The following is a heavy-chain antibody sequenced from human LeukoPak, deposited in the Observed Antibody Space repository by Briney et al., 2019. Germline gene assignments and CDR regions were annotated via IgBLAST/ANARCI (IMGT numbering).Heavy chain of an antibody. D-gene: IGHD6-19*01. V-gene: IGHV1-2*02. CDR2: INPNSGGT. J-gene: IGHJ4*02. CDR1: GYTFTDYY. Sequence: ASVKVSCKASGYTFTDYYMHWVRQAPGQGLEWMGWINPNSGGTNYAQEFQGRVTMTRGTSISTAYMELRSLRSDDTAVYYCARDMSVRDSSGWYVDYWGQGTLVTVSS. CDR3: ARDMSVRDSSGWYVDY.